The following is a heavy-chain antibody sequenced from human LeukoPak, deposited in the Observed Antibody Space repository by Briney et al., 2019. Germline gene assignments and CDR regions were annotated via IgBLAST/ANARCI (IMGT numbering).Heavy chain of an antibody. CDR3: ARVVATDYDYVWGSYRFDY. Sequence: ASVNVSCKASGYTFTSYGISWVRQAPGQGLEWMGWISAHNGNTNYAQKLQGRVTMTTDTSTSTAYVELRSLRSDDTAVYYCARVVATDYDYVWGSYRFDYWGQGTLVTVSS. J-gene: IGHJ4*02. V-gene: IGHV1-18*01. CDR1: GYTFTSYG. D-gene: IGHD3-16*02. CDR2: ISAHNGNT.